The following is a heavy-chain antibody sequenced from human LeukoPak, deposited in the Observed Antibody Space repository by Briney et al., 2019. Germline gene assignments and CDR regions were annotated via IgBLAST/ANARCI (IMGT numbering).Heavy chain of an antibody. CDR1: GFTVSSNY. D-gene: IGHD1-1*01. Sequence: GGSLRLSCAASGFTVSSNYMSWVRQAPGKGLEWVSVIYSGGSTYYADSVKGRFTISRDNSKNTLYLQMNSLRAEDTAVYYCAANEETPSHFDYWGQGTLVTVSS. V-gene: IGHV3-66*01. CDR2: IYSGGST. J-gene: IGHJ4*02. CDR3: AANEETPSHFDY.